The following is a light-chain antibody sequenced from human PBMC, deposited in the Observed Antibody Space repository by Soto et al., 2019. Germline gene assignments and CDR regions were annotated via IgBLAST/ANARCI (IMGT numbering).Light chain of an antibody. CDR1: QSVDSY. CDR3: QQYASSPLLT. Sequence: EIVLTQSPASLSLSPGERATLSCRASQSVDSYLVWYQQKPGQAPRLLLFGASNRATGIPARFSGSGSGTDFTLSISRLEPEDFAVYYCQQYASSPLLTFGGGTKVDIK. J-gene: IGKJ4*01. V-gene: IGKV3-20*01. CDR2: GAS.